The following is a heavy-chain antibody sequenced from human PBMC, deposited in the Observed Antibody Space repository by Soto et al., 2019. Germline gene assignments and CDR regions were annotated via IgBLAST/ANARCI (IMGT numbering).Heavy chain of an antibody. V-gene: IGHV3-15*07. CDR2: IKSKTAGGTT. Sequence: ETLSLSCAASGFTFSNAWINWVRQAPGKGLEWVGRIKSKTAGGTTDYAAPVKGRFTISRDHSKTTLSLQINRLKTEDTAMYYCTTDGPHTHSIWGQGSLVTVS. CDR1: GFTFSNAW. CDR3: TTDGPHTHSI. D-gene: IGHD3-3*02. J-gene: IGHJ4*02.